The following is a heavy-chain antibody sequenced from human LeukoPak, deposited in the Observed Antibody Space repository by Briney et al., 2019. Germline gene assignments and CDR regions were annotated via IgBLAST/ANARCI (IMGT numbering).Heavy chain of an antibody. J-gene: IGHJ3*02. CDR2: IYYSGST. Sequence: SETLSLTCTVSGGSISRGDYYWSWIRQPPGKGLEWIGYIYYSGSTYYNPSLKGRVTISVDTSKNQFSLKLSSVTAADSALYYCARESSIYGSGTHAFDIWRQGTMVTVSS. V-gene: IGHV4-30-4*01. CDR1: GGSISRGDYY. CDR3: ARESSIYGSGTHAFDI. D-gene: IGHD3-10*01.